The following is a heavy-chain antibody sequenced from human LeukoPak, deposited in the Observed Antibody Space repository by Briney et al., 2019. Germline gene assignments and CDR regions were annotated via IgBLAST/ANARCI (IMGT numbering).Heavy chain of an antibody. D-gene: IGHD6-6*01. V-gene: IGHV1-69*06. Sequence: ASVKVSCKASGGTFSNSAINWVRQAPGQGLECMGGFIPMFATANYAQKFQGRVTITADTFATSAYMELSSLRSEDTAIYYCARTSLSSWAVDSWGQGTLVTVSS. CDR1: GGTFSNSA. CDR2: FIPMFATA. J-gene: IGHJ4*02. CDR3: ARTSLSSWAVDS.